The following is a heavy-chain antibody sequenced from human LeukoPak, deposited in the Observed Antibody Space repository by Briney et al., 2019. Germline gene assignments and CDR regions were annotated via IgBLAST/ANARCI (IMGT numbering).Heavy chain of an antibody. D-gene: IGHD3-10*01. J-gene: IGHJ6*03. CDR2: IIPIFGTA. Sequence: SVKVSCKASGGTFSSYAISWVRQAPGQGLEWMGGIIPIFGTANYAQKFQGRVTITTDESTSTAYMELSSLRSEDTAVYYCARDAEGPTIRVRYYYYMDVWGKGTTVTVSS. CDR3: ARDAEGPTIRVRYYYYMDV. CDR1: GGTFSSYA. V-gene: IGHV1-69*05.